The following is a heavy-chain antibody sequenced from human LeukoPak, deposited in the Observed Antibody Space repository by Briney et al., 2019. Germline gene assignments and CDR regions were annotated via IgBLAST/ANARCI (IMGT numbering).Heavy chain of an antibody. CDR2: VRYNGDT. CDR1: GGSVSSGSYY. V-gene: IGHV4-61*01. D-gene: IGHD6-13*01. Sequence: PSETLSLTCSVSGGSVSSGSYYWTWIRQPPGRGLEWIANVRYNGDTNYNPSLKSRVSISLDTSKNQVSLELSSVTAADTAVYYCARVVIAAAGKGKSYYMDVWGKGTTVTVSS. CDR3: ARVVIAAAGKGKSYYMDV. J-gene: IGHJ6*03.